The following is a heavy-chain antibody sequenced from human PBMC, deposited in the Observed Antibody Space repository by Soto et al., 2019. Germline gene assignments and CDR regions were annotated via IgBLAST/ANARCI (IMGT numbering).Heavy chain of an antibody. V-gene: IGHV3-21*01. CDR2: ISSSSSYI. D-gene: IGHD3-10*01. CDR3: ARERFRPNARGMDV. J-gene: IGHJ6*02. Sequence: EVQLVESGGGLVKPGGSLRLSCAASGFTFSSYSMNWVRQAPGKGLEWVSSISSSSSYIYYADSVKGRFTISRDNAKNSLYLQMNSLRAEDTAVYYCARERFRPNARGMDVWGQGTTVTVSS. CDR1: GFTFSSYS.